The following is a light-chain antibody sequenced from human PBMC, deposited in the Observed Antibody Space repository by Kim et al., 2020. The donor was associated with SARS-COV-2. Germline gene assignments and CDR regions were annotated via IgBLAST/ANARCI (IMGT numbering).Light chain of an antibody. CDR2: DAS. J-gene: IGLJ2*01. CDR1: RSDVGGENE. V-gene: IGLV2-14*03. CDR3: SSYTRSSTVV. Sequence: QSALTQPASVKGGEGKGITRAGSGRRSDVGGENEVSWYQKHPGKAPPLMIYDASNRPSGVSNRFSGSKSGNTASLTISGLQAEDEADYYCSSYTRSSTVVFGGGTHLTVL.